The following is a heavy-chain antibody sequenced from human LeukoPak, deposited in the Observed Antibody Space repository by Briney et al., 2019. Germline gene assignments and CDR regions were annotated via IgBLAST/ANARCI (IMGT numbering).Heavy chain of an antibody. V-gene: IGHV3-23*01. D-gene: IGHD2/OR15-2a*01. CDR2: ISGSGGST. J-gene: IGHJ4*02. CDR1: GFIFSNYV. CDR3: ATRQNSFRGFDY. Sequence: GSLRLSCAASGFIFSNYVMSWVRQAPGRGLEWVSLISGSGGSTYYADSVKGRFTIPRDNSKNTLFLQVNSLRAADTTVYYCATRQNSFRGFDYWGQGTLVTVSS.